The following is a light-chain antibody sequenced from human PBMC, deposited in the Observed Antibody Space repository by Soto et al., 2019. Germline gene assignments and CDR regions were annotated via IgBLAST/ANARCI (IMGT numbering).Light chain of an antibody. V-gene: IGLV2-18*02. CDR2: EVS. CDR3: SSYTSSTVL. J-gene: IGLJ2*01. CDR1: SSDVGSYNR. Sequence: QSVLTQPPSVSGSPGQSVTISCTGTSSDVGSYNRVSWYQQPPGPAPKLMIYEVSNRPSGVPDRFSGSKSGNTASLTISGLQAEDETDYYCSSYTSSTVLFGGGTKLTVL.